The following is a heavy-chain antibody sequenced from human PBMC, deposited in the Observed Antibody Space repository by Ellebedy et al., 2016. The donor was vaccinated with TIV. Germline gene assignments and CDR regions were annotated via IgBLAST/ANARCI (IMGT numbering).Heavy chain of an antibody. J-gene: IGHJ3*02. V-gene: IGHV1-46*01. CDR2: SNPSGGST. CDR1: GYTFTSYY. CDR3: ASGNYDILTGRHKGDAFDI. D-gene: IGHD3-9*01. Sequence: AASVKVSCKASGYTFTSYYMHWVRQAPGQGLEWMGISNPSGGSTSYEQKFQGRVTMTRDTSTSTVYMELSSLRSEDTAVYYCASGNYDILTGRHKGDAFDIWGQGTMVTVSS.